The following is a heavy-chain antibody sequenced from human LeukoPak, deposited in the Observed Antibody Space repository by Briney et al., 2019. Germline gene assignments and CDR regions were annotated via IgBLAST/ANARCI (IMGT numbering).Heavy chain of an antibody. V-gene: IGHV3-7*03. CDR1: GFTFSSYW. J-gene: IGHJ4*02. CDR2: IKQDGSEK. CDR3: ARPRGGYDLDY. D-gene: IGHD5-12*01. Sequence: GGSLRLSCAASGFTFSSYWMSWVRQAPGKGLERVANIKQDGSEKYYVDSVEGRFTISRDNAKNSLYLQMNSLRAEDTAVYYCARPRGGYDLDYWGQGTLVTVSS.